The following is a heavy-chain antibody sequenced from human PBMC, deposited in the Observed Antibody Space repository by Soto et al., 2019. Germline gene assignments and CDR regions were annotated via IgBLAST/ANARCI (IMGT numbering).Heavy chain of an antibody. CDR2: IIPIFGTA. CDR3: ARAPPAAATLSGYFDY. Sequence: ASVKVSCKASGGTFSSYAISWVRQAPGQGLEWMGGIIPIFGTANYAQKFQGRVTITADESTSTAYMELSSLRSEDTAVYYCARAPPAAATLSGYFDYWGQGTLVTVSS. D-gene: IGHD6-13*01. J-gene: IGHJ4*02. CDR1: GGTFSSYA. V-gene: IGHV1-69*13.